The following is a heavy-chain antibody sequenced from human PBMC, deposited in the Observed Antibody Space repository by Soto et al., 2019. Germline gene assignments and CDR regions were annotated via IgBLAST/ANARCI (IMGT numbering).Heavy chain of an antibody. D-gene: IGHD2-15*01. Sequence: SVKVSCKASGCTFSSYGISWVRQAPGQGLEWMGIINPSGGGTSYARKFQGRVTMTRDTSTNTVYMDLTSLRSEDTAVYYCARDGGSTPGNDYWGQGTLVTVSS. V-gene: IGHV1-46*01. CDR2: INPSGGGT. J-gene: IGHJ4*02. CDR1: GCTFSSYG. CDR3: ARDGGSTPGNDY.